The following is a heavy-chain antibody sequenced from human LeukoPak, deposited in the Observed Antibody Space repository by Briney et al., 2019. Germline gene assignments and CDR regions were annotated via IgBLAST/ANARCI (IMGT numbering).Heavy chain of an antibody. CDR3: ARGGGGVGGRFYSHDVRFDP. D-gene: IGHD5-18*01. CDR2: IYYSGST. J-gene: IGHJ5*02. V-gene: IGHV4-31*03. CDR1: GGSISSGGYY. Sequence: SETLSLTCTVSGGSISSGGYYWSWIRQHPGEGLEWIGYIYYSGSTYYNPSLKSRVTISVDTSKTQFSLKLSSVTAADTAVYYCARGGGGVGGRFYSHDVRFDPWGQGTLVTVSS.